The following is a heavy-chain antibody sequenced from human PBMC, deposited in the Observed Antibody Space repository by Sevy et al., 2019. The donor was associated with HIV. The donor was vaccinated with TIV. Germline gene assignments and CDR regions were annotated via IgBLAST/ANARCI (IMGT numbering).Heavy chain of an antibody. CDR1: GSSFSSYG. J-gene: IGHJ6*02. CDR3: ARPRSGWQQYYYGLDV. CDR2: IRADGNNK. Sequence: GGSLRLSCVASGSSFSSYGMHWVRQAPGKGLEWVAVIRADGNNKYYEDSVKGRFIISRDNSKKPLYLQMISLRAEDTAVYYCARPRSGWQQYYYGLDVWGQGTTVTVSS. D-gene: IGHD6-19*01. V-gene: IGHV3-33*01.